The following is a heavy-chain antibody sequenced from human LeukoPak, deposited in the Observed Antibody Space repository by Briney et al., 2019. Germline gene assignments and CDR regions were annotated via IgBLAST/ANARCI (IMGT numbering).Heavy chain of an antibody. CDR2: IKGDGIST. Sequence: GGSLRLSCVVSGFTFNRCWMNWVRHAPGQGLVWVSRIKGDGISTNYADSVKGRFTIPRDIAKNTLYLQMNSLRAEDTGVYYCAKDHYWSIDYWGRGTLVTVSS. CDR3: AKDHYWSIDY. J-gene: IGHJ4*02. D-gene: IGHD3-3*01. CDR1: GFTFNRCW. V-gene: IGHV3-74*01.